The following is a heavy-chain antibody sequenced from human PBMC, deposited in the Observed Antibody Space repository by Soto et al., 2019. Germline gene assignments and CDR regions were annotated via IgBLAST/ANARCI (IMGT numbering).Heavy chain of an antibody. V-gene: IGHV3-72*01. J-gene: IGHJ4*02. D-gene: IGHD3-9*01. CDR2: IRNKADSYST. CDR1: GFTFSDHY. Sequence: EVQLVESGGGLVQPGGSLTLSCAASGFTFSDHYMDWVRQAPGKGLEWVGRIRNKADSYSTTYAASVKGRFAISREDSMNFSWQQSSKLRSEHAAVHYGTRVALILTAGYRSIAYWGQGTLVTVSS. CDR3: TRVALILTAGYRSIAY.